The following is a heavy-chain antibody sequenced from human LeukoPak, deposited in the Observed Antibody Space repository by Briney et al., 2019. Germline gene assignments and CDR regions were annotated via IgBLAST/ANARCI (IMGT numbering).Heavy chain of an antibody. V-gene: IGHV3-30-3*01. J-gene: IGHJ6*02. CDR1: GCTFSSYA. CDR3: ASSYGDYDAYYYYGMDV. CDR2: ISYDGSNK. D-gene: IGHD4-17*01. Sequence: PGGPLRLSCAASGCTFSSYAMHWVRQAPGKGLEWVAVISYDGSNKYYADSVKGRFTISRENSKKTLYLQMNSLRAEDTAVYYCASSYGDYDAYYYYGMDVWGQGTTVTVSS.